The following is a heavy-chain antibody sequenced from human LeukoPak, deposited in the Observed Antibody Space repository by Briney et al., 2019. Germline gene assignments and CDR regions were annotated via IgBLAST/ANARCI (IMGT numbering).Heavy chain of an antibody. J-gene: IGHJ6*02. V-gene: IGHV4-59*01. Sequence: TSETLSLTCTVSGGSISSYYWSWIRQPPGKGLEWIGYIYYSGSTNYNPSLKSRVTISVDTSKNQFSLKLSSVTAADTAVYYCARISREYYYYYGMDVWGQGTTVTVSS. D-gene: IGHD6-13*01. CDR2: IYYSGST. CDR1: GGSISSYY. CDR3: ARISREYYYYYGMDV.